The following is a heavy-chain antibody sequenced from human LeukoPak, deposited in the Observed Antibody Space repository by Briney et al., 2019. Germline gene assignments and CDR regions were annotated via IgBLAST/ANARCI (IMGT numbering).Heavy chain of an antibody. CDR2: IIHNGTT. J-gene: IGHJ5*02. CDR3: ASSVSDYGDYARFDP. CDR1: GGSLSGYY. V-gene: IGHV4-34*12. D-gene: IGHD4-17*01. Sequence: PSETLSLTCAVYGGSLSGYYWSWIRQSPGKGLEWIGEIIHNGTTNYNPSLKSRVTISGDTSKNQFSLNLSSVTAADTAVYYCASSVSDYGDYARFDPWGQGTLVTVSS.